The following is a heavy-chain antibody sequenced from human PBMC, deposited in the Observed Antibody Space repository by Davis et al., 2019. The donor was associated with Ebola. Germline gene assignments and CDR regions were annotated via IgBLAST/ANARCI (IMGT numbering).Heavy chain of an antibody. J-gene: IGHJ4*02. CDR1: GFTFSDYY. CDR2: ISSSSSYT. D-gene: IGHD5-12*01. CDR3: ARVPIAATIRADY. V-gene: IGHV3-11*06. Sequence: GESLKISCAASGFTFSDYYMSWIRQAPGKGLEWVSYISSSSSYTNYADSVKGRFTISRDNAKNSLYLQMNSLRAEDTAVYYCARVPIAATIRADYWGQGTLVTVSS.